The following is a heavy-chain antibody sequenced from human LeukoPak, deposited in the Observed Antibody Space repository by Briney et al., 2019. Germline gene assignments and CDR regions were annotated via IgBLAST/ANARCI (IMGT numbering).Heavy chain of an antibody. Sequence: PGGSLRLSSAASGFTFSRYAMSWVRQAPGKGLEWVSGISGSGGSAFYADSVKGRFTISRDNSQNTLYLQMNSLRAEDTAVYYCAKDQACRDCSLRGYYFDYWGQGTLVTVSS. J-gene: IGHJ4*02. D-gene: IGHD2-21*02. CDR3: AKDQACRDCSLRGYYFDY. V-gene: IGHV3-23*01. CDR2: ISGSGGSA. CDR1: GFTFSRYA.